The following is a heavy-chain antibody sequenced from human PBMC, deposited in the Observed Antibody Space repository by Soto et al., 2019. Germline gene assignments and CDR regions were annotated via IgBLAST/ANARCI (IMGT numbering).Heavy chain of an antibody. D-gene: IGHD3-16*01. Sequence: GASVKVSCKASGFSFSDYFMHWVRQAPGQGLEWMGIINPSGDSRNYAQKFQGRVTITRDTSTSTVYMDLSSLRYEDTAVYYCARAPRYYDYVWGSSRMAFDYWGQGTLVTVSS. V-gene: IGHV1-46*01. J-gene: IGHJ4*02. CDR1: GFSFSDYF. CDR3: ARAPRYYDYVWGSSRMAFDY. CDR2: INPSGDSR.